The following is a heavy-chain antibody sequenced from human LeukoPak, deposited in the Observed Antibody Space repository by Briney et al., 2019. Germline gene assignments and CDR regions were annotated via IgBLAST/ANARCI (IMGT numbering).Heavy chain of an antibody. V-gene: IGHV3-7*01. J-gene: IGHJ4*02. CDR1: GFTFSNFW. CDR3: TKSGTTFDY. CDR2: IKQDGGER. Sequence: GGSLRLSCAASGFTFSNFWMSWVRQAPGKGLEWVANIKQDGGERYYVDSVKGRFTISRDNAKNSVYLQMNNLRAADTAMYYCTKSGTTFDYWGLGTLVTVSS. D-gene: IGHD1-14*01.